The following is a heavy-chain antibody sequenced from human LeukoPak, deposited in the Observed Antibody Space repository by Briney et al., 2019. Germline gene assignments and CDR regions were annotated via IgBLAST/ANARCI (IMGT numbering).Heavy chain of an antibody. D-gene: IGHD5-18*01. V-gene: IGHV1-69*01. J-gene: IGHJ4*02. Sequence: SVKVSCEASGGTFSSYAISWVRQAPGQGLEWMGGIIPIFGTANYAQKFQGRVTITADESTSTAYMELSSLRSEDTAVYYCAREAEYSYGTHFDYWGQGTLVTVSS. CDR1: GGTFSSYA. CDR2: IIPIFGTA. CDR3: AREAEYSYGTHFDY.